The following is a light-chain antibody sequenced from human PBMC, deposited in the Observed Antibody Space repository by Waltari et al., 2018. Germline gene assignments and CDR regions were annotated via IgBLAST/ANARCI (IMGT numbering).Light chain of an antibody. CDR1: QSVSRSR. CDR3: QQYGSSVMYT. V-gene: IGKV3-20*01. J-gene: IGKJ2*01. CDR2: GDS. Sequence: EVVLTQSPGTLSLSPVERAMLSCRASQSVSRSRLAWYQHKTGQAPRLLTYGDSGRATGIPDRFSGSWSGTDFSLTISRVEPEDFAVYYCQQYGSSVMYTFGQGTKLEIK.